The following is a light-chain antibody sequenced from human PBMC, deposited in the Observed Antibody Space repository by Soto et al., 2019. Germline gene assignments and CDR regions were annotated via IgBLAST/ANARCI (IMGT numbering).Light chain of an antibody. CDR1: SSDVGAYNY. J-gene: IGLJ1*01. V-gene: IGLV2-14*01. CDR3: SSYTSATTYG. Sequence: QSVLTQPASVSGSPGQSITISCTGTSSDVGAYNYDSWYQQYPGEAPKVIIYDVSHRPAGFSNRFSGSKSCNTASLTIFGLQTQDEADYYCSSYTSATTYGFGTGTKVTVL. CDR2: DVS.